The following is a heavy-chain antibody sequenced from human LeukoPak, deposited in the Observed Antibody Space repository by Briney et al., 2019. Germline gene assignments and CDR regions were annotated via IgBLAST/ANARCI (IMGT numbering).Heavy chain of an antibody. CDR2: IQESGSYQ. V-gene: IGHV3-7*01. J-gene: IGHJ5*02. Sequence: GGSLRLSCAASGFTFINYWMTWVRQAPGKGLEWVAHIQESGSYQNYVVSVRGRFTVSRDNTKRVLYLQMDSLRAEDTAVYYCARDIPGGASFLDQWGQGTLVTVSS. D-gene: IGHD5-18*01. CDR3: ARDIPGGASFLDQ. CDR1: GFTFINYW.